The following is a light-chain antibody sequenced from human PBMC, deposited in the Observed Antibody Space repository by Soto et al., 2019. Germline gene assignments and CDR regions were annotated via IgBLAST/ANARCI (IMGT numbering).Light chain of an antibody. CDR2: DVS. CDR1: SSDVVGYNY. Sequence: QSALTQPASVSGSPGQSITISCTGTSSDVVGYNYVSWYQQYPGKAPKLMIYDVSNRPSGVSNRFSGSKSGNTASLTISGLQPEDEADYYCSSYTTSSSPVLGGGTKLTVL. J-gene: IGLJ3*02. CDR3: SSYTTSSSPV. V-gene: IGLV2-14*03.